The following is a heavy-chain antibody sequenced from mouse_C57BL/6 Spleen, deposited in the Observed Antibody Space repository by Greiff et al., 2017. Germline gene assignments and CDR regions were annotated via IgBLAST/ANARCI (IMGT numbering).Heavy chain of an antibody. V-gene: IGHV1-74*01. CDR3: AMVSSTPYAMDY. CDR2: IHPSDSDT. D-gene: IGHD1-1*01. Sequence: VQLQQPGAELVKPGASVKVSCKASGYTFTSYWMHWVKQRPGQGLEWIGRIHPSDSDTNYNQKFKGKATLTVDKSSSTAYMQLSSLTSEDSAVYYCAMVSSTPYAMDYWGQGTSVTVSS. CDR1: GYTFTSYW. J-gene: IGHJ4*01.